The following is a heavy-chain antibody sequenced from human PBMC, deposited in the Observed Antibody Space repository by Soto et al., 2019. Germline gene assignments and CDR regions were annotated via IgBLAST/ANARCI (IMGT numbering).Heavy chain of an antibody. CDR3: ARGGPGITGTTVVSGY. Sequence: QVQLVQSGAEVKKPGSSVKVSCKASGGTFSSYAISWVRQAPGQGLEWMGGIIPIFGTANYAQKFQGRVTITADESTSTAYMELSSLRSEYTAVYYCARGGPGITGTTVVSGYWGQGTLVTVSS. CDR1: GGTFSSYA. J-gene: IGHJ4*02. CDR2: IIPIFGTA. V-gene: IGHV1-69*01. D-gene: IGHD1-7*01.